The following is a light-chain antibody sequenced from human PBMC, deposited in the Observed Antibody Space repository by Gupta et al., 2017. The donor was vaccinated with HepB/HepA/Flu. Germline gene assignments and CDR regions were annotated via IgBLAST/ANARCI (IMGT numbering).Light chain of an antibody. J-gene: IGKJ1*01. CDR2: GPS. CDR3: HHFGYSPWT. Sequence: LSCRASRSLSSSYLACYQQKPGQAPRRLVYGPSSRATGIPERFSGSGSGTDFILTISRLEPEDFAVYYCHHFGYSPWTFGQGTKVEIK. V-gene: IGKV3-20*01. CDR1: RSLSSSY.